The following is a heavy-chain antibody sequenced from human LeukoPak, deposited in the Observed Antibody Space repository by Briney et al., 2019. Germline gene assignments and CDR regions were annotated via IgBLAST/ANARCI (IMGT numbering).Heavy chain of an antibody. CDR3: VRGPYALY. J-gene: IGHJ4*02. CDR2: IKQDGSEK. V-gene: IGHV3-7*01. Sequence: GGSLRLSCEASGFTFSDYWLSWVRQAPGKGLKWVANIKQDGSEKNYVDSVKGRFTISRDNAKNSLYLQMNSLRAEDTAVYYCVRGPYALYWGQGTLVSVSS. D-gene: IGHD2-2*01. CDR1: GFTFSDYW.